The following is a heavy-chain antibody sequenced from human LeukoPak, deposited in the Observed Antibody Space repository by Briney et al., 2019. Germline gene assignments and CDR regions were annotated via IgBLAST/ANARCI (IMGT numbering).Heavy chain of an antibody. Sequence: SETLSLTCAVYGGSFSGYYWSWIRQPPGKGLEWIGEINHSGSTNYNPSLKSRVTISVDTSKNQFSLKLSSVTAADTAVYYRARDRPTYYYDSSGWYFDLWGRGTLVTVSS. CDR3: ARDRPTYYYDSSGWYFDL. V-gene: IGHV4-34*01. D-gene: IGHD3-22*01. J-gene: IGHJ2*01. CDR2: INHSGST. CDR1: GGSFSGYY.